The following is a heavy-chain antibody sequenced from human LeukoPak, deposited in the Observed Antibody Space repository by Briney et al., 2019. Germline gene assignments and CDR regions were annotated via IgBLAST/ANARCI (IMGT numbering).Heavy chain of an antibody. CDR3: ARPHRSGYDRTFDY. D-gene: IGHD5-12*01. V-gene: IGHV1-46*01. CDR1: GYIFTSYY. CDR2: INPSSGST. Sequence: GASVKVSCKASGYIFTSYYMHWVRQAPGQGPEWMGIINPSSGSTSYAQKFQGRVTITRDTSTSTFYMELSSLRSEDTAMYYCARPHRSGYDRTFDYWGQGTLVTVSS. J-gene: IGHJ4*02.